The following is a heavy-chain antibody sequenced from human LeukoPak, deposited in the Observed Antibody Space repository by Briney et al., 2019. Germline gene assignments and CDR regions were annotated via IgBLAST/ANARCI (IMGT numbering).Heavy chain of an antibody. CDR2: IYSGGST. CDR1: GFTVSSNY. V-gene: IGHV3-53*01. J-gene: IGHJ4*02. CDR3: AKAISVGATTDAAD. Sequence: GGSLRLSCAASGFTVSSNYMSWVRQAPGKGLEWVSVIYSGGSTYYADSVKGRFTISRDNSKNTLYLQMNSMRAEDTAVYYCAKAISVGATTDAADWGLGTLVTVSS. D-gene: IGHD1-26*01.